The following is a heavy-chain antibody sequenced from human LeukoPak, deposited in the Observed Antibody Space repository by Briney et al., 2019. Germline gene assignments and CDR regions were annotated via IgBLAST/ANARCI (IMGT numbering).Heavy chain of an antibody. V-gene: IGHV4-4*07. CDR3: ARSPDYDYVWGSYRYDY. CDR1: GGSISSYY. D-gene: IGHD3-16*02. Sequence: SETLSLTCTVSGGSISSYYWSWIRQPAGKGLEWIGRIYTSGSTNYNPSLKSRVTMSVDTSKNQFSLKLSPVTAADTAVYYCARSPDYDYVWGSYRYDYWGQGTLVTVSS. J-gene: IGHJ4*02. CDR2: IYTSGST.